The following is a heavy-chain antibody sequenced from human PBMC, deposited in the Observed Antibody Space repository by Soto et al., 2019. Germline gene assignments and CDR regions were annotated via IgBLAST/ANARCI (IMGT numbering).Heavy chain of an antibody. CDR3: TSTYYYDSSGYYCDGMDV. CDR1: GFTLSGSA. D-gene: IGHD3-22*01. CDR2: IRSKANSYAT. J-gene: IGHJ6*02. Sequence: GGSLRLSCAASGFTLSGSAMHWVRQASGKGLEWVGRIRSKANSYATAYAASVKGRFTISRDNSKNTAYLQMNSLKTEDTAVYYCTSTYYYDSSGYYCDGMDVWGQGTTVTVSS. V-gene: IGHV3-73*01.